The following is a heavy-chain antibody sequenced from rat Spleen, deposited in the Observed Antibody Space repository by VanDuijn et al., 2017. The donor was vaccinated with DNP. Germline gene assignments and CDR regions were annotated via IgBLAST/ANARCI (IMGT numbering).Heavy chain of an antibody. Sequence: EVQLVESGGGLVQPGRSLKLSCAASGFTFSDYNMAWVRQAPKKGLEWVTTISTGGGTTYYRDSVKGRFTISRDNAKNTLYLQMDSLRSEDTATYYCARRSDYHDYWGQGVMVTVSS. CDR3: ARRSDYHDY. CDR1: GFTFSDYN. V-gene: IGHV5-25*01. J-gene: IGHJ2*01. CDR2: ISTGGGTT.